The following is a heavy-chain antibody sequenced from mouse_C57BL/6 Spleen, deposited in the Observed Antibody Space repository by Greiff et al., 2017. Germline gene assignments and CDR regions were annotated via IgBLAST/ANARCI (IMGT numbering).Heavy chain of an antibody. J-gene: IGHJ3*01. Sequence: EVQGVESGGGLVKPGGSLKLSCAASGFTFSDYGMHWVRQAPEKGLEWVAYSSSGSSTIYYADTVKGRFTISRDNAKNTLFLQMTSLRSEDTAMYYCARPLYYGSSSFAYWGQGTLVTVSA. D-gene: IGHD1-1*01. V-gene: IGHV5-17*01. CDR3: ARPLYYGSSSFAY. CDR1: GFTFSDYG. CDR2: SSSGSSTI.